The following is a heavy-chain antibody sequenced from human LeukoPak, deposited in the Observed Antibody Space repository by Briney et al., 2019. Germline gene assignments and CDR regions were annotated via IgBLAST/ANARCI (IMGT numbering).Heavy chain of an antibody. J-gene: IGHJ4*02. V-gene: IGHV3-30*04. CDR1: GFTFSSYA. CDR2: ISYDGSNK. Sequence: GESLRLSCAASGFTFSSYAMHWVRQAPGKGLEWVAVISYDGSNKYYADSVKGRFTISRDNSKNTLYLQMKSLRAEDTAVYYCARDPGVQYFDYWGQGTLVTVSS. D-gene: IGHD3-10*01. CDR3: ARDPGVQYFDY.